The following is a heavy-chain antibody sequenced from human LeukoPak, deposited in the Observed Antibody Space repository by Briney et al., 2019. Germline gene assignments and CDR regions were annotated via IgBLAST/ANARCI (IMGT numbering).Heavy chain of an antibody. D-gene: IGHD3-22*01. V-gene: IGHV1-2*02. CDR2: INPNSGGT. J-gene: IGHJ4*02. CDR1: GYTPTELS. Sequence: ASVKVSCKVSGYTPTELSMHWVRQAPGQGLEWMGWINPNSGGTNYAQKFQGRVTMTRDTSISTAYMELSRLRSDDTAVYYCARDRAYSSGYYKWGQGTLVTVSS. CDR3: ARDRAYSSGYYK.